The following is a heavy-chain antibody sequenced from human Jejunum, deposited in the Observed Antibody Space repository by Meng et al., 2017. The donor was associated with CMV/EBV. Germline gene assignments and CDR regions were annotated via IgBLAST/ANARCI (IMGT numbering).Heavy chain of an antibody. CDR3: ARVRGGFDP. CDR2: ISYTGGT. D-gene: IGHD2-15*01. V-gene: IGHV4-59*01. CDR1: GGSISGYY. Sequence: LPCTVSGGSISGYYWSWIRQPPGKGLEWVGYISYTGGTNYNPSLESRATISLDRTESQFSLKLTSVTPADTAVYYCARVRGGFDPWGQGILVTVSS. J-gene: IGHJ5*02.